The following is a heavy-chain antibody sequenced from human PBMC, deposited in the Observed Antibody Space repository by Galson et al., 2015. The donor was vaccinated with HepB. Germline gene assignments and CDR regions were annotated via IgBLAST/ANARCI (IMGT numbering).Heavy chain of an antibody. D-gene: IGHD2-2*01. Sequence: SVKVSCKASGYTFTTYALSWVRQAPGQGLEWMGGIIPIFGAARYAEKFQGRVTITADESTSTAYMDLASLRSEDTAMYYCATLGSCNNTDCREGWSYYYYMDVWGKGTTVTVSS. CDR2: IIPIFGAA. CDR1: GYTFTTYA. V-gene: IGHV1-69*13. CDR3: ATLGSCNNTDCREGWSYYYYMDV. J-gene: IGHJ6*03.